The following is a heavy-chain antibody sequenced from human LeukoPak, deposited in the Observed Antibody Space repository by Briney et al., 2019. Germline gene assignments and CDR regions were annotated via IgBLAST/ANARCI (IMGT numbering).Heavy chain of an antibody. V-gene: IGHV4-59*01. CDR3: ARVTPVVPAAISFGRRYYYGMDV. D-gene: IGHD2-2*01. CDR2: IYYSGST. Sequence: PSETLSLTCTVSGGSISSYYWSWIRQPPGKGLEWIGYIYYSGSTNYNPSLKSRVTISVDTSKNQFSLKLSSVTAADTAVYYCARVTPVVPAAISFGRRYYYGMDVWGQGTTVTVSS. J-gene: IGHJ6*02. CDR1: GGSISSYY.